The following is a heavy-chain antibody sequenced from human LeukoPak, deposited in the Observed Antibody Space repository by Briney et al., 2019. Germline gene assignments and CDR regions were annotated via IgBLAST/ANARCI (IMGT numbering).Heavy chain of an antibody. CDR2: IYHSGST. V-gene: IGHV4-38-2*02. J-gene: IGHJ4*02. CDR1: GYSISSGYY. CDR3: ARGPLYCSSTSCPPDY. Sequence: SETLSLTCTVSGYSISSGYYWGWIRQPPGKGLEWIGSIYHSGSTYYNPSLKSRVTISVDTSKNQFSLKLSSVTAADTAVYYCARGPLYCSSTSCPPDYWGQGTLGTGSS. D-gene: IGHD2-2*01.